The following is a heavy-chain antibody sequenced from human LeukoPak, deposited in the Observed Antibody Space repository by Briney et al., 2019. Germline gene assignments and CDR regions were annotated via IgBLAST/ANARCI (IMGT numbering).Heavy chain of an antibody. CDR3: ARDREYYYDSSGPSAHDAFDI. V-gene: IGHV4-30-2*01. D-gene: IGHD3-22*01. J-gene: IGHJ3*02. CDR1: GGSISSGGYY. Sequence: SQTLSLTCTVSGGSISSGGYYWSWIRQPPGKGLEWIGYIYHSGSTYYNPSLKSRVTISVDRSKNQFSLKLSSVTAADTAVYYCARDREYYYDSSGPSAHDAFDIWGQGTMVTVSS. CDR2: IYHSGST.